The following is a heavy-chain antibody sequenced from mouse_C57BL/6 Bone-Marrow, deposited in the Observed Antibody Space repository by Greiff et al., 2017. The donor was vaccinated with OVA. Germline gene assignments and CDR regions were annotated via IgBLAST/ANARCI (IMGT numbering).Heavy chain of an antibody. CDR3: ARKGVVATDYAMDY. Sequence: QVQLQQPGAELVMPGASVKLSCKASGYTFTSYWMHWVKQRPGQGLEWIGEIDPSDSYTNYNQKFKGKSTLTVDKSSSTAYMQLSSLTSEDSAVYYGARKGVVATDYAMDYWGQGTSVTVSA. CDR1: GYTFTSYW. V-gene: IGHV1-69*01. J-gene: IGHJ4*01. D-gene: IGHD1-1*01. CDR2: IDPSDSYT.